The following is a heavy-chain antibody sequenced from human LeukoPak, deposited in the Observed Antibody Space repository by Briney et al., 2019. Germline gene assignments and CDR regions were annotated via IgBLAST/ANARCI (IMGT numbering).Heavy chain of an antibody. CDR1: GFTFSSYS. V-gene: IGHV3-21*01. CDR2: ISSSSSYI. J-gene: IGHJ5*02. D-gene: IGHD2-2*01. Sequence: PGGSLRLSCAASGFTFSSYSMNWVRQAPGKGLEWVSSISSSSSYIYYADSVEGRFTISRDNAKNSLYLQMNSLRAEDTAVYYCATYCSSTSCCEGRFDPWGQGTLVTVSS. CDR3: ATYCSSTSCCEGRFDP.